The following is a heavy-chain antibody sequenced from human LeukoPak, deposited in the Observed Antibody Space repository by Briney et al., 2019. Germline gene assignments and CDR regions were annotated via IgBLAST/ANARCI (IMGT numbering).Heavy chain of an antibody. J-gene: IGHJ4*02. Sequence: SETLSLTCTVSGGSISSSSYYWGWIRQPPGKGLEWIRSIYYSGSTYYNPSLKSRVTISVDTSKNQFSLKLSSVTAADTAVYYCASLYSSSSDFDYWGQGTLVTVSS. V-gene: IGHV4-39*01. D-gene: IGHD6-6*01. CDR2: IYYSGST. CDR3: ASLYSSSSDFDY. CDR1: GGSISSSSYY.